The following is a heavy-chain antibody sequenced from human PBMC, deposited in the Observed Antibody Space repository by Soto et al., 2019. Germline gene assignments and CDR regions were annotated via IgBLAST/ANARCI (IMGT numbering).Heavy chain of an antibody. D-gene: IGHD1-26*01. CDR3: ASIMGAIHFDY. CDR2: IYYSGST. V-gene: IGHV4-59*01. CDR1: GGSISSYY. J-gene: IGHJ4*02. Sequence: SETLSLTCTVSGGSISSYYWSWIRQPPGKGLEWIGYIYYSGSTNYNPSLKSRVTISVDTSKNQFSLKLSSVTAADTAVYYCASIMGAIHFDYWGQGTLVTVSS.